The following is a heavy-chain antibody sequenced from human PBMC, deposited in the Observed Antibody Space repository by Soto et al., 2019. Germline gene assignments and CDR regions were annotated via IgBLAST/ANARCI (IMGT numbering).Heavy chain of an antibody. V-gene: IGHV4-34*01. Sequence: QVQLQQWGAGLLKPSETLSLTCAVYGEPFSGYYWTWIRQPPGKGLEWIGEINHSGSTNYNPSLNSRVTISVDTSQNQFSLNLSSVTAADTAVYFCARLGMRFPGSSWRLYYFDYWGQGTLVTVSS. CDR3: ARLGMRFPGSSWRLYYFDY. CDR1: GEPFSGYY. D-gene: IGHD6-13*01. CDR2: INHSGST. J-gene: IGHJ4*02.